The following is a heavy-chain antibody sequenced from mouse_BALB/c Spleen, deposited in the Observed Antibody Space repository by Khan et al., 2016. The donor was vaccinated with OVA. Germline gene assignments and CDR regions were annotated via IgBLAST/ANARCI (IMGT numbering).Heavy chain of an antibody. V-gene: IGHV3-2*02. D-gene: IGHD1-1*01. J-gene: IGHJ2*01. CDR2: ISYSGNT. CDR1: GYSITSDYA. CDR3: ARIYGGDFDY. Sequence: EVQLDESGPGLVKPSQSLSLTCTVTGYSITSDYAWNWIRQFPGNKLEWMGYISYSGNTKYNPSLKSRISITRDTSKNQFFLQLNSVTIEDTATYYCARIYGGDFDYWGQGTTLTVSS.